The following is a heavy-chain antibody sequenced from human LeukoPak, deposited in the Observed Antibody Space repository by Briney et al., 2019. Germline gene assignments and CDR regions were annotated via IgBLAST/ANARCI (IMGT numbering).Heavy chain of an antibody. CDR2: INHSGST. V-gene: IGHV4-34*01. Sequence: SETLSLTCAVYGGSFSGYYWSWIRQPPGKGLEWIGEINHSGSTNYNPSLKSRATISVDTSKNQFSLKLSSVTAADTAVYYCARGDYDILTGYYPPWGFDPWGQGTLVTVSS. D-gene: IGHD3-9*01. J-gene: IGHJ5*02. CDR1: GGSFSGYY. CDR3: ARGDYDILTGYYPPWGFDP.